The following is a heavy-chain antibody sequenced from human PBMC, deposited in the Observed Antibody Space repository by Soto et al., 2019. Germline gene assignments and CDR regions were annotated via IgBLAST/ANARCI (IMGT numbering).Heavy chain of an antibody. D-gene: IGHD3-3*01. CDR2: ISYDDGFNK. CDR1: GFTFSNYA. Sequence: QVQLVESGGGVVQPGKSLRLSCAASGFTFSNYAMHWVRQAPGKGLEWVAVISYDDGFNKYYADSVKGRFTISRDNSKNTLYRQMNSLRAEDTAVYYCARVGGPYDFWGVYSFDYWGQGTLVTVSS. CDR3: ARVGGPYDFWGVYSFDY. V-gene: IGHV3-30-3*01. J-gene: IGHJ4*02.